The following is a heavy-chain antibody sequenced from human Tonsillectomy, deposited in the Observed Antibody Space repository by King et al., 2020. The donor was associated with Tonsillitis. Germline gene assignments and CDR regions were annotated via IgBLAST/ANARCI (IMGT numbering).Heavy chain of an antibody. D-gene: IGHD2-2*02. J-gene: IGHJ6*01. Sequence: VQLVESGAEVKKPGASVKVSCKASGYTFIGYYIHWVRQAPGQGLEWMGWSNPNSGGTNDAQKFQGRVTMTRDTSISTAYMEVSRLRSDDTAVYYCARERADSYYTYYYGMDVWGQGTTVTVYS. CDR1: GYTFIGYY. V-gene: IGHV1-2*02. CDR3: ARERADSYYTYYYGMDV. CDR2: SNPNSGGT.